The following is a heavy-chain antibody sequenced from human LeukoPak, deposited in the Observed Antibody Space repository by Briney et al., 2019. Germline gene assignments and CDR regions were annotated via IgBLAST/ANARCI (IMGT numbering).Heavy chain of an antibody. Sequence: GGSLRLSCAASGFTFSSWWMHWVRQAPGKGLEWVSRIYSVGSDTTYADSVKGRFTMSRDNAKNTLYLQMNSLRDEDTAAYYCVRGGGVVATVLDSWGQGTLVTASS. J-gene: IGHJ4*02. CDR2: IYSVGSDT. V-gene: IGHV3-74*03. CDR1: GFTFSSWW. D-gene: IGHD5-12*01. CDR3: VRGGGVVATVLDS.